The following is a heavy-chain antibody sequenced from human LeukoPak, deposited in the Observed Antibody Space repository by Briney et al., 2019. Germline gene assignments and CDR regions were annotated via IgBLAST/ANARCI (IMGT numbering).Heavy chain of an antibody. CDR3: ARDLSRGYSSSWFRY. CDR1: GYTFTGYY. D-gene: IGHD6-13*01. V-gene: IGHV1-2*06. Sequence: ASVKVSCKASGYTFTGYYMHWVRQAPGQGLERMGRINPNSGGTNYAQKFQGRVTMTRDTSISTAYMELSRLRSDDTAVYYCARDLSRGYSSSWFRYWGQGTLVTVSS. J-gene: IGHJ4*02. CDR2: INPNSGGT.